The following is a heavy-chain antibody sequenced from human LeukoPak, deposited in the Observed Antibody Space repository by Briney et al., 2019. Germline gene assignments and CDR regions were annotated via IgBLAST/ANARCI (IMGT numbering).Heavy chain of an antibody. CDR3: AKGPTIVVVPAAIRNAFDI. CDR2: IRYDGSNK. D-gene: IGHD2-2*01. CDR1: GFTFSSYG. J-gene: IGHJ3*02. Sequence: GGSLRLSCAASGFTFSSYGMHWVRQAPGKGLEWVAFIRYDGSNKYYADSVKGRFTISRDNSKNTLYLQMNSLRAEDTAVYYCAKGPTIVVVPAAIRNAFDIWGQGTMVTVSS. V-gene: IGHV3-30*02.